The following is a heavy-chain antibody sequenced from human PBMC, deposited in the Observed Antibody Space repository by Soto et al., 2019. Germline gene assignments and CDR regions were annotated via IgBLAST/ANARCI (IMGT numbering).Heavy chain of an antibody. CDR3: ASGPIAARFDY. D-gene: IGHD6-6*01. Sequence: QVQLVQSGAEVKKPGASVKVSCKASGYTFTNYYMHWVRQAPGQGLEWMGIINPSGGSTSYAQKFQGRVTMTRDTSTSTVYMELSSLRSEDTAVYYCASGPIAARFDYWGQGTLVTVSS. V-gene: IGHV1-46*01. CDR1: GYTFTNYY. J-gene: IGHJ4*02. CDR2: INPSGGST.